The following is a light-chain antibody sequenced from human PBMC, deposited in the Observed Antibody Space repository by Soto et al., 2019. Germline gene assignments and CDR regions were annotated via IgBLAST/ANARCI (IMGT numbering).Light chain of an antibody. CDR2: RAS. CDR1: QSVSSTD. J-gene: IGKJ4*01. Sequence: EIVLTQSPGSLSLSPGERATLSCRASQSVSSTDVAWVQQKPGQAPRLLIFRASNRATGIPDRFNGSGSGTDFTLTISRLEPEDFAVYYCQQYSISPLTFGGGTKVEVK. CDR3: QQYSISPLT. V-gene: IGKV3-20*01.